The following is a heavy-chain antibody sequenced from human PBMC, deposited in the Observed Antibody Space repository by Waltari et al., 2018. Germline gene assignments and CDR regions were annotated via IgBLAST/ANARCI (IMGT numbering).Heavy chain of an antibody. CDR2: IYTSGST. D-gene: IGHD6-6*01. CDR1: GGSISRGSYY. J-gene: IGHJ4*02. Sequence: QVQLQESGPGLVKPSQTLSLTCTVSGGSISRGSYYWSWIRQPAGKGLEWIGRIYTSGSTNYNPARKSRVTISVDTSKNQFSLKLSSVTAADTAVYYCAREVQQLATKWGQGTLVTVSS. V-gene: IGHV4-61*02. CDR3: AREVQQLATK.